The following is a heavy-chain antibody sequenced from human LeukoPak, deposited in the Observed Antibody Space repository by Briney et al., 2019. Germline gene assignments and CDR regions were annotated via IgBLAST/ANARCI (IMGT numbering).Heavy chain of an antibody. Sequence: ASVKVSCKASGYMFASYGISWVRQAPGQGLEWMGWTGVYNDNTNLAPKFQGRVTMTTDISTTTAVMELRSLRSDDTAVYYCARDLFEYTYGLSFDYWGQGTLVTVS. CDR3: ARDLFEYTYGLSFDY. V-gene: IGHV1-18*01. CDR1: GYMFASYG. D-gene: IGHD5-18*01. J-gene: IGHJ4*02. CDR2: TGVYNDNT.